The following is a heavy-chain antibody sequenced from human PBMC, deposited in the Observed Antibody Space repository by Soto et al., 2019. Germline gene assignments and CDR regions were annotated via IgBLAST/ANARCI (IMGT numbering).Heavy chain of an antibody. Sequence: PGGSLRLSCAASAFTFSSYAMHWVRQAPGKGLEWVSGISWNSGSIGYADSVKGRFTISRDNAKNSLYLQMNSLRAEDTALYYCAKDMGYAIVATIEGGSRLGGTFDYWGQGTLVTVSS. CDR1: AFTFSSYA. CDR2: ISWNSGSI. CDR3: AKDMGYAIVATIEGGSRLGGTFDY. V-gene: IGHV3-9*01. J-gene: IGHJ4*02. D-gene: IGHD5-12*01.